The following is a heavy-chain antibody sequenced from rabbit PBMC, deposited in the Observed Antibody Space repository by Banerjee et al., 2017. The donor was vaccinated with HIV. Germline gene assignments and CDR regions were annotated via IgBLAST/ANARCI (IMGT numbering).Heavy chain of an antibody. V-gene: IGHV1S40*01. CDR1: GFSFSSSYY. CDR3: VRAGNSYYGYPNCDGMDL. D-gene: IGHD8-1*01. Sequence: QSLEESGGDLVKPGASLTLTCTASGFSFSSSYYMCWVRQAPGKGLEWIACICTSTHITYYASWAKGRFTISRTSSTTVTLQMTSLTAADTATYFCVRAGNSYYGYPNCDGMDLWGPGTLVTVS. J-gene: IGHJ6*01. CDR2: ICTSTHIT.